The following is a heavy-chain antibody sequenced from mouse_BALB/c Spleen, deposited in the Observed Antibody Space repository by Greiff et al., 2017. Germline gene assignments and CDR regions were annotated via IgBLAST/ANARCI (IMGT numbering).Heavy chain of an antibody. CDR3: ARKDRYFAWFAY. CDR1: GYTFTSYW. V-gene: IGHV1-7*01. J-gene: IGHJ3*01. CDR2: INPSTGYT. D-gene: IGHD2-14*01. Sequence: VQLQQSGAELAKPGASVKMSCKASGYTFTSYWMHWVKQRPGQGLEWIGYINPSTGYTEYNQKFKDKATLTADKSSSTAYMQLSSLTSEDSAVYYCARKDRYFAWFAYWGQGTLVTVSA.